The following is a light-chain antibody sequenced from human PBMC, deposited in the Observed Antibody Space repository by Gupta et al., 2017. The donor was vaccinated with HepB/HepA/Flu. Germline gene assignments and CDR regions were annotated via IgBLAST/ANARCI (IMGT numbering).Light chain of an antibody. CDR1: QSLVHSNGYNY. V-gene: IGKV2-28*01. CDR3: MQALESPRT. Sequence: IVMTQSPPSLPVTHEEQASFTCRSSQSLVHSNGYNYLDWYLQKPGQSPQLLIYLGSNRASGVTDRFSGSGSGADFTLKISRVEADDVGVYYCMQALESPRTFGQGTNLEIK. J-gene: IGKJ2*01. CDR2: LGS.